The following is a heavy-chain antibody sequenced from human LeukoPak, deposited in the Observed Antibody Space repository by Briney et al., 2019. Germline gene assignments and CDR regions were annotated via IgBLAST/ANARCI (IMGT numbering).Heavy chain of an antibody. CDR1: GFTFFSYT. CDR2: ISSSSSYI. V-gene: IGHV3-21*01. CDR3: AELGITMTGGV. D-gene: IGHD3-10*02. J-gene: IGHJ6*04. Sequence: GGSLRLSCAASGFTFFSYTMNWVRQAPGKGLEWVSSISSSSSYIYYADSVKGRFTISRDNAKNSLYLQMNSLRAEDTAVYYCAELGITMTGGVWGKGTTVTISS.